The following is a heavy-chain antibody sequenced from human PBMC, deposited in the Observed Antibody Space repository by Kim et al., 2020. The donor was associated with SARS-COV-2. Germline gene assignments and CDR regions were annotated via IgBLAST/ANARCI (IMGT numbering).Heavy chain of an antibody. V-gene: IGHV3-23*01. Sequence: SVKGRFTRSGDTSRNTLYLKMNSLRAEDTAVYYCAKDQVVTAIQGRYGYWGQGTLVTVSS. D-gene: IGHD2-21*02. CDR3: AKDQVVTAIQGRYGY. J-gene: IGHJ4*02.